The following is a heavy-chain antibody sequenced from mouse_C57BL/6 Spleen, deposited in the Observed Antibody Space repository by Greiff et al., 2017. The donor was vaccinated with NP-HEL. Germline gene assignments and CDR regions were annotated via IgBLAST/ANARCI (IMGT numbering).Heavy chain of an antibody. CDR2: IYPSDSET. D-gene: IGHD2-1*01. CDR3: ARFLYGNYYAMDY. CDR1: GYTFTSYW. V-gene: IGHV1-61*01. J-gene: IGHJ4*01. Sequence: QVQLQQSGAELVRPGSSVKLSCKASGYTFTSYWMDWVKQRPGQGLEWIGNIYPSDSETHYNQKFKDKATLTVDKSSSTAYMQLSSLTSEDSAVYYCARFLYGNYYAMDYWGQGTSVTVSS.